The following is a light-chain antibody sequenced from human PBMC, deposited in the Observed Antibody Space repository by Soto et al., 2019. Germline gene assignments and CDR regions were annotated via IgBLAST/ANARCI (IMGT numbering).Light chain of an antibody. CDR1: QSVSSSY. V-gene: IGKV3-20*01. Sequence: EVVLTHSPVTLSLSSGERATISCRASQSVSSSYLAWYQQKPGQAPRLLIYGASIIATGIPDTFSGSGSGRQVTLTIVKLEPEDFAVYYCKHYDTSIWVYTVAHRTKVDIK. CDR2: GAS. CDR3: KHYDTSIWVYT. J-gene: IGKJ2*01.